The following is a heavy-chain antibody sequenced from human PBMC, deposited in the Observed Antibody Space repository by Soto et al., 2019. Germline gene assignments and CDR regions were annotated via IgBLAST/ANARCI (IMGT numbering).Heavy chain of an antibody. J-gene: IGHJ6*02. D-gene: IGHD3-3*01. CDR1: GFTFSSYA. V-gene: IGHV3-30-3*01. Sequence: QVQLVESGGGVVQPGRSLRLSCAASGFTFSSYAMHWVRQAPGKGLEWVAVISYDGSNKYYADSVKGRFTISRDNSKNTLYLQMNSLRAEDTAVYYCARDCALRFSDVWGQGTTVTVSS. CDR2: ISYDGSNK. CDR3: ARDCALRFSDV.